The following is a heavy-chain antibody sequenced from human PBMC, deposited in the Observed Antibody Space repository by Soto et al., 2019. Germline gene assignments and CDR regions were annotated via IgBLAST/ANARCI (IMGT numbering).Heavy chain of an antibody. D-gene: IGHD3-22*01. CDR3: ARDPWYYYDSSGLSFLDY. J-gene: IGHJ4*02. CDR1: GFTFSSYS. CDR2: ISSSSSYI. V-gene: IGHV3-21*01. Sequence: GGSLSLSCAASGFTFSSYSMNWVRQAPGKGLEWVSSISSSSSYIYYADSVKGRFTISRDNAKNSLYLQMNSLRAEDTAVYYCARDPWYYYDSSGLSFLDYWGQGTLVTVSS.